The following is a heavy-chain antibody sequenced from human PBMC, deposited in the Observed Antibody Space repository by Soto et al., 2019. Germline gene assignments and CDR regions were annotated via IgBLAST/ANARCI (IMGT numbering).Heavy chain of an antibody. J-gene: IGHJ3*02. CDR2: IWYDGSNK. D-gene: IGHD2-15*01. CDR1: GFTFSSYG. Sequence: QVQLVESGGGVVQPGRSLRLSCAASGFTFSSYGMHWVRQAPGKGLEWVAVIWYDGSNKYYADSVKGRFTISRDNSKNTLYLQMNSLRAEDTAVYYCARSGAAAAFDIWGQGTMVTVSS. V-gene: IGHV3-33*01. CDR3: ARSGAAAAFDI.